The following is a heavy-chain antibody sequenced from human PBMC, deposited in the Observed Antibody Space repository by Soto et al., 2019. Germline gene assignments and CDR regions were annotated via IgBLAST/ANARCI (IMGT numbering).Heavy chain of an antibody. V-gene: IGHV1-46*03. J-gene: IGHJ4*02. D-gene: IGHD2-15*01. CDR2: INPSGGST. Sequence: QVQLVQSGAEVKKPGASVKVSCKASGYTFTSYYMHWVRQAPGQGLDWMGIINPSGGSTSYAQKFQGRVTMTRDTSMSTVYMELSSLRSEDTAVYYCDNTLGYCSGGSCSDVDYWGQGTLVTVSS. CDR3: DNTLGYCSGGSCSDVDY. CDR1: GYTFTSYY.